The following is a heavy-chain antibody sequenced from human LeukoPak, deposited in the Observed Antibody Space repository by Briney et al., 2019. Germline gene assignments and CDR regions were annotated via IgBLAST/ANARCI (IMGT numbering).Heavy chain of an antibody. CDR2: IYDSGST. V-gene: IGHV4-38-2*02. CDR1: GYSINSNYY. J-gene: IGHJ4*02. CDR3: ARSPRRYWSLYY. D-gene: IGHD2-8*02. Sequence: YPSETLSLTCTVSGYSINSNYYWGWIRQPPGEGLEWIGSIYDSGSTYYNPSLKSRVTISVDTSKNQVSLKLSSVTAADTAVYYCARSPRRYWSLYYWGQGTLVTVSS.